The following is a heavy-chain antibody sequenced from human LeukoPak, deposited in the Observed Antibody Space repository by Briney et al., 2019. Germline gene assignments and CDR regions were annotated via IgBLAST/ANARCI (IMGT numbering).Heavy chain of an antibody. V-gene: IGHV4-59*08. J-gene: IGHJ4*02. CDR3: ARQMPWRDDYGDYAYYFDY. CDR1: GGSISSYY. Sequence: PSETLSLTCTVSGGSISSYYWSWIRQPPGKGLEWVGYIYYSGSTNYNPPLKSRVTISVDTSKNQFSLKLSSVTAADTPVYYCARQMPWRDDYGDYAYYFDYWGQGTLVTVSS. CDR2: IYYSGST. D-gene: IGHD4-17*01.